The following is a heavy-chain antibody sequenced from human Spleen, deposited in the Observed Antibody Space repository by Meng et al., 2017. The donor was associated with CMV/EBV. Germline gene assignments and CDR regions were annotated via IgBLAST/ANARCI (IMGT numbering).Heavy chain of an antibody. CDR1: GGPMSDYY. D-gene: IGHD6-19*01. Sequence: SETLSLTCTVSGGPMSDYYWTWIRQPPGQGLEWIGYTYYGSTNYNPSLKSRVSISVDSSKNQFSLNMRSLTVADTAVYYCARGQWLVQVFDYWGQGTLVTVSS. V-gene: IGHV4-59*01. CDR2: TYYGST. J-gene: IGHJ4*02. CDR3: ARGQWLVQVFDY.